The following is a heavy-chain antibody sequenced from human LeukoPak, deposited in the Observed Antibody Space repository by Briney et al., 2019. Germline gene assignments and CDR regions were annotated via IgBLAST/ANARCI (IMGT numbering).Heavy chain of an antibody. CDR1: GFTFNSYA. CDR2: ISGSGGST. J-gene: IGHJ5*02. CDR3: ARDDLGYCSGGSCYEWVWFDP. V-gene: IGHV3-23*01. D-gene: IGHD2-15*01. Sequence: PGGSLRLSCAASGFTFNSYAMSWVRQAPGKGLEWVSGISGSGGSTYYADSVKGRFTISRDNAKNSLYLQMNSLRAEDTAVYYCARDDLGYCSGGSCYEWVWFDPWGQGTLVTVSS.